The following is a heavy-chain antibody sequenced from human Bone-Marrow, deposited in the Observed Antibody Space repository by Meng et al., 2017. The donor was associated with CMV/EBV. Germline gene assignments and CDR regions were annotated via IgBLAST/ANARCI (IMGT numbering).Heavy chain of an antibody. CDR1: GFTFSSYA. CDR3: ARGYCSSTSCYSPWFDP. Sequence: GESLKISCAASGFTFSSYAMHWVRQAPGKGLEWVAVISYDGSNKYYADSVKGRFTISRDNSKNTLYLQMNSLRAEDTAVYYCARGYCSSTSCYSPWFDPWGQGTLVTVSS. V-gene: IGHV3-30-3*01. CDR2: ISYDGSNK. J-gene: IGHJ5*02. D-gene: IGHD2-2*02.